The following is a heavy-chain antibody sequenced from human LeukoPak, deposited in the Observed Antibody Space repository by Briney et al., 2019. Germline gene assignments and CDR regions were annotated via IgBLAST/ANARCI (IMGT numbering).Heavy chain of an antibody. Sequence: SVKVSCKAPGGTFSSYAISWVRQAPGQGLEWMGGIIPIFGTANYPQKFQGRVTITTDESTSTAYMELSSLRSEDTAVYYCARQQGLLRYYMDVWGKGTTVTVSS. CDR2: IIPIFGTA. V-gene: IGHV1-69*05. J-gene: IGHJ6*03. D-gene: IGHD3-22*01. CDR3: ARQQGLLRYYMDV. CDR1: GGTFSSYA.